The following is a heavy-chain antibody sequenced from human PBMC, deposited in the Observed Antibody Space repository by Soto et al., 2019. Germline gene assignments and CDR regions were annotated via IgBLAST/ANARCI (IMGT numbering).Heavy chain of an antibody. Sequence: GESLKISCKGSGYSFTSYWIGWVRQMPGKGLEWMGIVYPGDSDTRYSPSFQGHVTISADKSITTAYLQWSSLKASDTAIYYCVRHGAYGVRTACYTSAYGMDVWGQGPTVTVAS. V-gene: IGHV5-51*01. J-gene: IGHJ6*02. CDR3: VRHGAYGVRTACYTSAYGMDV. D-gene: IGHD2-21*01. CDR2: VYPGDSDT. CDR1: GYSFTSYW.